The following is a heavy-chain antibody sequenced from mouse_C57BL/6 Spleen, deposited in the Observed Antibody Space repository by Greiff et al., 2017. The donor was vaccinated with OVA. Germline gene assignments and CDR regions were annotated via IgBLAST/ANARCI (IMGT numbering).Heavy chain of an antibody. CDR1: GYSFTGYY. Sequence: VQLKQSGPELVKPGASVKISCKASGYSFTGYYMNWVKQSPEKSLEWIGEINPSTGGTTYNRKFKAKATLTVDKSSSTAYMQLKSLTSEDSAVYYCAYGNSLGYWGQGTTLTVSS. CDR3: AYGNSLGY. J-gene: IGHJ2*01. D-gene: IGHD2-10*02. V-gene: IGHV1-42*01. CDR2: INPSTGGT.